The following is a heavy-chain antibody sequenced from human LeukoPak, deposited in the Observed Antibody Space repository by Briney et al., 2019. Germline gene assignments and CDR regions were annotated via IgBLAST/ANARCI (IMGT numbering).Heavy chain of an antibody. CDR2: IYYSGST. CDR3: ARIGHEDYYFDY. CDR1: GDLISRYY. Sequence: SETLSLTCTVSGDLISRYYWSWIRQPPGKGLEWIGYIYYSGSTNYNPSLKSRVTISVNTSKNQFSLNLSSATTADTAVYYCARIGHEDYYFDYWGQGTLVTVSS. V-gene: IGHV4-59*01. J-gene: IGHJ4*02.